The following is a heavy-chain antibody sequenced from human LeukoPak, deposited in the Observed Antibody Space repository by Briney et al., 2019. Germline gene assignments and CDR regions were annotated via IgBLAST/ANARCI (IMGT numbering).Heavy chain of an antibody. CDR3: ARDQITMLRGVIIKDYYYYYMDV. J-gene: IGHJ6*03. D-gene: IGHD3-10*01. CDR2: ISSSSSTI. Sequence: PGGSLRLSCAASGFTVNNKYMTWVRQAPGKGLEWVSYISSSSSTIYYADSVKGRFTISRDNAKNSLYLQMNSLRAEDTAVYYCARDQITMLRGVIIKDYYYYYMDVWGKGTTVTVSS. CDR1: GFTVNNKY. V-gene: IGHV3-48*01.